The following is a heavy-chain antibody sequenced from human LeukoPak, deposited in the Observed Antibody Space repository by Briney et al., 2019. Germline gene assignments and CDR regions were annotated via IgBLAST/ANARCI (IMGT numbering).Heavy chain of an antibody. CDR2: ISGSGEDT. CDR1: GFSFSIYT. CDR3: AKAKGGL. V-gene: IGHV3-23*01. Sequence: GGSLRLSCAASGFSFSIYTMTWFRQAPGKGLEWVSSISGSGEDTHFADSVKGRFTVSRDNSRNTLFLQMDSLRVEDTAVYHCAKAKGGLWGQGTLVTVSS. J-gene: IGHJ4*02. D-gene: IGHD2-15*01.